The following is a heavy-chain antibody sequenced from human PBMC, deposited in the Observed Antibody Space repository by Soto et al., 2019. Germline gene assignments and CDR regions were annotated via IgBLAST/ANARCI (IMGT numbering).Heavy chain of an antibody. Sequence: SVKVSCKASGYTFTSYYMHWVRQAPGQGLEWMGIINPSGGSTSYAQKFQGRVTMTRDTSTSTVYMELSSLRSEDTAVYYCARGVTYYDILTGYPAFMDVWGQGTTVTVSS. CDR1: GYTFTSYY. J-gene: IGHJ6*02. V-gene: IGHV1-46*01. D-gene: IGHD3-9*01. CDR3: ARGVTYYDILTGYPAFMDV. CDR2: INPSGGST.